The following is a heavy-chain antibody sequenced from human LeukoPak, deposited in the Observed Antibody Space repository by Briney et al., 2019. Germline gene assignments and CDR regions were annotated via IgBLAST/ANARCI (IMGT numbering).Heavy chain of an antibody. CDR3: ARSGRPYYYDSSGYSNY. CDR2: IYTSGST. D-gene: IGHD3-22*01. CDR1: DGSISSRSYY. J-gene: IGHJ4*02. Sequence: SETLSLTCTVSDGSISSRSYYWGWIRQPAGKGLEWIGRIYTSGSTNYNPSLKSRVTISVDTSKNQFSLKLSSVTAADTAVYYCARSGRPYYYDSSGYSNYWGQGTLVTVSS. V-gene: IGHV4-61*02.